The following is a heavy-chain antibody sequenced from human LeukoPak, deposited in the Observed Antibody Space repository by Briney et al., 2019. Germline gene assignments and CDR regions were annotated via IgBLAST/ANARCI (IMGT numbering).Heavy chain of an antibody. J-gene: IGHJ4*02. CDR3: LAAAGTIG. Sequence: GGSLRLSCAASQFTFSRYWMHWVRQAPGKGLVWVSRINSDGSSTSYADSVRGRFTISRDNTKNTLYLQMNSLRAEDTAVYFCLAAAGTIGWGQGTLVTVSS. D-gene: IGHD6-13*01. V-gene: IGHV3-74*01. CDR2: INSDGSST. CDR1: QFTFSRYW.